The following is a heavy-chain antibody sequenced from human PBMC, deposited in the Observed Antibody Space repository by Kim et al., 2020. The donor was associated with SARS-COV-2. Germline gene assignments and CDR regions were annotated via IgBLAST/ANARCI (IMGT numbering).Heavy chain of an antibody. V-gene: IGHV3-53*04. D-gene: IGHD3-22*01. Sequence: GKGRFTIPRHNSKNTLYLQMNSLRAEDTAVYYCARDGGESYYDSSGYNDYWGQGTLVTVSS. J-gene: IGHJ4*02. CDR3: ARDGGESYYDSSGYNDY.